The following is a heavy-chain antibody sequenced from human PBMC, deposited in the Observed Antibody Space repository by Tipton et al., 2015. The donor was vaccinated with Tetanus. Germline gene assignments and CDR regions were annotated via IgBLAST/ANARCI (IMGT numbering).Heavy chain of an antibody. CDR3: ARGTGDY. D-gene: IGHD1-14*01. Sequence: TLSLTCTVSGGSVRSGDYSWNWIRQPPGKGLEWLAYVSYSGGTNYNPSLKSRVTISVDTSKNQFSLKLSSVTAADTAVYYCARGTGDYWGQGTLVTVSS. V-gene: IGHV4-61*08. CDR2: VSYSGGT. CDR1: GGSVRSGDYS. J-gene: IGHJ4*02.